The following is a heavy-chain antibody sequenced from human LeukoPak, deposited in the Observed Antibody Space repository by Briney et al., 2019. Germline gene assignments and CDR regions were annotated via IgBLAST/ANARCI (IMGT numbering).Heavy chain of an antibody. CDR2: ISSSSTYI. J-gene: IGHJ4*02. CDR3: ARGKFASAWFDY. V-gene: IGHV3-21*01. Sequence: GGSLRLSCAASGFTFSSYWMSWVRQAPGKGLEWVSSISSSSTYIYYADSVKGRFIISRDNAENSLYLQMSSLRAEDTALYYCARGKFASAWFDYWGLGTLVTVSS. D-gene: IGHD6-19*01. CDR1: GFTFSSYW.